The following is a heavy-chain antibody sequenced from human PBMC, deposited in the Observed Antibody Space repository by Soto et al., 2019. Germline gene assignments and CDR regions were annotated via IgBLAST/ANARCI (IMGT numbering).Heavy chain of an antibody. Sequence: QVQLVQSGAEVENPGASVKVSCKASGYTFSNFGINWVRQAPGQGLEWMGWITPYNGNANYAQKYQDRLTVTTDTSTNTAYLELRSLRSDDTAVYFCARARMYSGAYHDYWGQGTLVTVYS. CDR3: ARARMYSGAYHDY. V-gene: IGHV1-18*04. D-gene: IGHD1-26*01. CDR1: GYTFSNFG. CDR2: ITPYNGNA. J-gene: IGHJ4*02.